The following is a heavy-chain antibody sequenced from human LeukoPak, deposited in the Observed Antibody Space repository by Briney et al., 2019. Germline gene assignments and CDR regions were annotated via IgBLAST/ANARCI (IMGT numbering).Heavy chain of an antibody. V-gene: IGHV3-23*01. CDR3: AKVHCSSTSCYTPYDAFDI. D-gene: IGHD2-2*02. CDR1: GFTFSSYA. CDR2: ISGSGGST. Sequence: GGSLRLSCAASGFTFSSYAMSWVRQAPGNGLEWVSAISGSGGSTYYADSVKGRFTISRDNSKNTLYLQMNSLRAEDTAVYYCAKVHCSSTSCYTPYDAFDIWGQGTMVTVSS. J-gene: IGHJ3*02.